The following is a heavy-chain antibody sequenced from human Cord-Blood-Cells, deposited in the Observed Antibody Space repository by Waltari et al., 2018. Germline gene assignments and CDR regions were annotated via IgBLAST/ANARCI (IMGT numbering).Heavy chain of an antibody. J-gene: IGHJ4*02. CDR1: GGSISSGGYY. D-gene: IGHD6-6*01. Sequence: QVQLQESGPGLVKPSQTLSLTCTVSGGSISSGGYYWSCIRQHPGKGLEWIGYIYYSGSTYYNPSLKSRVTISVDTSKNQFSLKLSSVTAADTAVYYCARTERIAARIRSFDYWGQGTLVTVSS. V-gene: IGHV4-31*03. CDR2: IYYSGST. CDR3: ARTERIAARIRSFDY.